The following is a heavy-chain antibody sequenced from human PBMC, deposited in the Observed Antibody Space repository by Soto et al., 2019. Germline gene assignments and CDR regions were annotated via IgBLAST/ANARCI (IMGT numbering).Heavy chain of an antibody. J-gene: IGHJ6*02. V-gene: IGHV1-18*04. CDR2: ISAYNGNT. CDR3: ARDWSPAAVYYYGMNV. D-gene: IGHD2-2*01. CDR1: GYTFTSPG. Sequence: ASVKVSCKAFGYTFTSPGISWVRQAPGQGLEWMGWISAYNGNTDFAQKLQGRVTMTTDTATSTAYMELRSLRSDDTAVYFCARDWSPAAVYYYGMNVWGQGTTVTVSS.